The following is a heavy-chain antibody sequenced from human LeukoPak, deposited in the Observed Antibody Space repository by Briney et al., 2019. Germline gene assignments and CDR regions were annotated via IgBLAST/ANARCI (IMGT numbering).Heavy chain of an antibody. Sequence: SETLSLTCAVYGGSFSGYYWSWIRQPPGKGLEWIGEINHSGSTNYNPSLKSRVTISVDTSKNQFPLKLSSVTAADTAVYYCAVWYGGYGYWGQGTLVTVSS. V-gene: IGHV4-34*01. CDR2: INHSGST. CDR1: GGSFSGYY. CDR3: AVWYGGYGY. D-gene: IGHD5-12*01. J-gene: IGHJ4*02.